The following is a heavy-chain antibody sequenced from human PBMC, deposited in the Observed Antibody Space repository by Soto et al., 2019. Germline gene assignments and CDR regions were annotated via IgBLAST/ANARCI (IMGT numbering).Heavy chain of an antibody. CDR3: ARVMYYYDSSGYENMFDY. J-gene: IGHJ4*02. V-gene: IGHV1-69*13. Sequence: ASVKVSCKASGGTFSSYAISWVRQAPGQGLEWMGGIIPIFGTANYAQKFQGRVTITADESTSTAYMELSSLRSEDTAVYYCARVMYYYDSSGYENMFDYWGQGTLVTVSS. D-gene: IGHD3-22*01. CDR2: IIPIFGTA. CDR1: GGTFSSYA.